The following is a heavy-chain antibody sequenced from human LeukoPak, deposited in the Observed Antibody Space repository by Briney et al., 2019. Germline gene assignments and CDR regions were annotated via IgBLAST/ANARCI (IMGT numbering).Heavy chain of an antibody. D-gene: IGHD6-13*01. Sequence: SETLSLTRTVSGGSISSYYWSWIRQPPGKGLEWIGYIYYSGSTNYNPSLKSRVTISVDTSKNQFSLKLSSVTAADTAVYYCARAPYSSSWPHYFDYWGQGTLVTVSS. J-gene: IGHJ4*02. CDR1: GGSISSYY. CDR3: ARAPYSSSWPHYFDY. CDR2: IYYSGST. V-gene: IGHV4-59*01.